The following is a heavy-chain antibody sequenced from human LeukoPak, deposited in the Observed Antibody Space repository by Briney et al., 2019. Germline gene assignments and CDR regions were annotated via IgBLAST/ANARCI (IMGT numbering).Heavy chain of an antibody. CDR1: GGSFSGYY. Sequence: SETLSLTCAVYGGSFSGYYWSWIRQPPGKGLEWIGEINHSGSTNYNPSLKSRVTMSVDTSKDQFSLKLSSVTAADSAVYYCAREPYCSNGICYQRYYFDYWGQGTLVTVSS. CDR3: AREPYCSNGICYQRYYFDY. CDR2: INHSGST. J-gene: IGHJ4*02. V-gene: IGHV4-34*01. D-gene: IGHD2-8*01.